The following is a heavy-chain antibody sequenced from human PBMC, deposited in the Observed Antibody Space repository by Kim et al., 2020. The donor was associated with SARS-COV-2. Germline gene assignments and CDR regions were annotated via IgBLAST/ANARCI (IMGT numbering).Heavy chain of an antibody. CDR2: IYYSGST. D-gene: IGHD5-12*01. J-gene: IGHJ6*02. CDR1: GGSISSYY. V-gene: IGHV4-59*01. CDR3: ARSDEEMATIYVQDYYGMDV. Sequence: SETLSLTCTVSGGSISSYYWSWIRQPPGKGLEWIGYIYYSGSTNYNPSLKSRVTISVDTSKNQFSLKLSSVTAADTAVYYCARSDEEMATIYVQDYYGMDVWGQGTTVTVSS.